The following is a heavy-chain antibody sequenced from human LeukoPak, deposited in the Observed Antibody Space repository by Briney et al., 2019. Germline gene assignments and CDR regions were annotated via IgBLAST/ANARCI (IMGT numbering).Heavy chain of an antibody. Sequence: GGSLRLSCAASGFTFSSYAMSWVRQAPGKGLEWVSLISGSGDTTYYADSVKGRFTISRDSSKNTVYLQMNRLRVEDTAVYYCTKDRVAVAGTSDYWGHGTLVTVSS. CDR2: ISGSGDTT. D-gene: IGHD6-19*01. J-gene: IGHJ4*01. CDR1: GFTFSSYA. V-gene: IGHV3-23*01. CDR3: TKDRVAVAGTSDY.